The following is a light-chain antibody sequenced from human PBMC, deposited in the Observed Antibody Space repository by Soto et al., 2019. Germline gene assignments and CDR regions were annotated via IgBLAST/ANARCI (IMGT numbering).Light chain of an antibody. J-gene: IGKJ1*01. CDR3: QQSNTFWT. CDR1: QGISSY. V-gene: IGKV1-9*01. Sequence: DIQMTQSPSTLSGSVGDRVTITCRASQGISSYLAWYQQKPGKAPKLLIYAASTLQSGVPSRFSGSGSGTDFTLTISCLQPEDSATYYCQQSNTFWTFGQGTKVDIK. CDR2: AAS.